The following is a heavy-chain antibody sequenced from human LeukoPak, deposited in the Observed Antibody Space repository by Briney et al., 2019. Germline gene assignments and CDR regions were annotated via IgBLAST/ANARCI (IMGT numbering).Heavy chain of an antibody. CDR3: ARGGYRSSWYYFDY. D-gene: IGHD6-13*01. J-gene: IGHJ4*02. CDR1: GGSISSYY. Sequence: SETLSLTCTVSGGSISSYYWSWIRQPPGKGLEWIGYIYYSGSTNYNPSLKSRVTISVDTSKNQFSLKLSSVTAADTAMYYCARGGYRSSWYYFDYWGQGTRVTVSS. V-gene: IGHV4-59*01. CDR2: IYYSGST.